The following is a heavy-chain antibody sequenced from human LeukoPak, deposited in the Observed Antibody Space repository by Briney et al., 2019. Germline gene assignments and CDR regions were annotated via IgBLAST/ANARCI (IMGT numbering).Heavy chain of an antibody. CDR1: GGSISSGGYS. Sequence: NSSETLSLTCAVSGGSISSGGYSWSWIRQPPGKGLEWIGYIYHSGSTYYNPSLKSRVTISVDRSKNQFSLKLSSVTAADTAVYYCARYSGYGNWFDPWGQGTLVTVSS. V-gene: IGHV4-30-2*02. CDR2: IYHSGST. D-gene: IGHD5-12*01. CDR3: ARYSGYGNWFDP. J-gene: IGHJ5*02.